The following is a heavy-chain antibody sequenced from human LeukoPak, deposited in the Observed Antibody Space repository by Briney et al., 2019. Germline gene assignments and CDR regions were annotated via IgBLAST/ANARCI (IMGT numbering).Heavy chain of an antibody. D-gene: IGHD5-18*01. CDR3: AREAYGYGTVFDY. J-gene: IGHJ4*02. CDR2: ISYDGSNK. V-gene: IGHV3-30-3*01. CDR1: GFTFSSYA. Sequence: GRSLRLSCAASGFTFSSYAGHWVRQAPGKGLEWVAVISYDGSNKYYADSVKGRFTISRDNSKTTLYLQMNSLSAEDTAVYYCAREAYGYGTVFDYWGQGTLVTVSS.